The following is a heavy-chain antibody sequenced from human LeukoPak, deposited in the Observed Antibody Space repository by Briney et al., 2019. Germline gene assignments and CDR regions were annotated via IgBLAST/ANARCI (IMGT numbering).Heavy chain of an antibody. CDR3: ARGAVTPHWFDP. CDR1: GGSISSGGYY. V-gene: IGHV4-31*03. Sequence: PSQTLSLTCTVSGGSISSGGYYWSWIRQHPGKGLEWIGYIYYSGSTYYNPSLKSRVTISVDTSKNQFSLKLSSVTAADTAVYYCARGAVTPHWFDPWGQGTLVTVSS. J-gene: IGHJ5*02. CDR2: IYYSGST. D-gene: IGHD4-23*01.